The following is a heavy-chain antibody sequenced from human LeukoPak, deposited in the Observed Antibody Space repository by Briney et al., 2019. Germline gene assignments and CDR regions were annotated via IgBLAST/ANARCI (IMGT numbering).Heavy chain of an antibody. CDR2: IYSGGGT. Sequence: GGSLRLSCAASGFTVSSNYMSWVRQAPGKGLEWVSLIYSGGGTYYADSVKGRFTISRDNSKNTLYLQMDSLRAEDTAVYYCATVPTWGPFVYWGQGTLVTVSS. CDR1: GFTVSSNY. D-gene: IGHD7-27*01. V-gene: IGHV3-66*01. CDR3: ATVPTWGPFVY. J-gene: IGHJ4*02.